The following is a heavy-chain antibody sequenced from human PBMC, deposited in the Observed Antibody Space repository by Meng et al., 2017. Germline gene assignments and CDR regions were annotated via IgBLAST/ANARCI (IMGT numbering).Heavy chain of an antibody. CDR3: ARVANIVVVVAATGLDY. Sequence: GESLKISCAASGFTFSGYWMSWIRHVPGKGLEWVAVISYDGSNKYYADSVKGRFTISRDNSKNTLYLQMSSLRAEDTAVYYCARVANIVVVVAATGLDYWGQGTLVTVSS. D-gene: IGHD2-15*01. CDR2: ISYDGSNK. J-gene: IGHJ4*02. V-gene: IGHV3-30*03. CDR1: GFTFSGYW.